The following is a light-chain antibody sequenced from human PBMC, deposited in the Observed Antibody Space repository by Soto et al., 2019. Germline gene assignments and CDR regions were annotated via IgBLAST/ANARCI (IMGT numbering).Light chain of an antibody. CDR3: QQRTNWPPTWT. J-gene: IGKJ1*01. CDR1: QRVYTY. Sequence: EIVLTQSPSTLSLSPGERATLSCRASQRVYTYLAWYQQKPGQAPRLLIYDPSKRATGIPARFSGSGSGTDFTLTISLLEPEDFAVYYCQQRTNWPPTWTFGPGTKVEIK. CDR2: DPS. V-gene: IGKV3-11*01.